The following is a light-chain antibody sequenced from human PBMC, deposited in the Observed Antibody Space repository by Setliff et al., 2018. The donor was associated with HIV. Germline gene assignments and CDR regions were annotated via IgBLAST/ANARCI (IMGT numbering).Light chain of an antibody. CDR1: TGGVTSGHY. CDR2: DTS. V-gene: IGLV7-46*01. CDR3: LLSYSNTYV. J-gene: IGLJ2*01. Sequence: QAVVTQDPSLTVSPGGTVTLTCGSNTGGVTSGHYAYWFQQKPGQAPRTLIYDTSNKLSWTPARFSGSLLGGEAALTLSGAQAQDEADYYCLLSYSNTYVFGGGTKVTVL.